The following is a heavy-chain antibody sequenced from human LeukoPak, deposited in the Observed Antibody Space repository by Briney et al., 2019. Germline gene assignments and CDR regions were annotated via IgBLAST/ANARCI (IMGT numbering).Heavy chain of an antibody. Sequence: GSLRLSCTASGFTFSSYSMNWVRQAPGKGLEWIGEINHSGSTNYNPSLKSRVTISVDTSKNQFSLKLSSVTAADTAVYYCARGRGFYDFWSGYYTTFDYWGQGTLVTVSS. CDR2: INHSGST. CDR3: ARGRGFYDFWSGYYTTFDY. V-gene: IGHV4-34*01. J-gene: IGHJ4*02. CDR1: GFTFSSYS. D-gene: IGHD3-3*01.